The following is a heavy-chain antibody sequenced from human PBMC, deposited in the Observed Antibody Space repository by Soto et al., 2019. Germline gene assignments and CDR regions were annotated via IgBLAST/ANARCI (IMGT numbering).Heavy chain of an antibody. Sequence: GGSLRLSCAASGFTFSSYEMNWVRQAPGKGLEWVSYISSSGSTIYYADSVKGRFTISRDNAKNSLYLQMNSLRAEDTAVYYCARELPYSSSSGSDYWGQGTLVTVSS. CDR1: GFTFSSYE. D-gene: IGHD6-6*01. CDR2: ISSSGSTI. CDR3: ARELPYSSSSGSDY. J-gene: IGHJ4*02. V-gene: IGHV3-48*03.